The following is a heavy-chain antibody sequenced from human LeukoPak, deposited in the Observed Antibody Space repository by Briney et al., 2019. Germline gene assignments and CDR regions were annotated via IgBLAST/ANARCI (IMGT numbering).Heavy chain of an antibody. CDR1: GGSISSNSYY. CDR3: TRIRSWLQPHYGFDP. D-gene: IGHD5-18*01. Sequence: PSETLSLTCSVSGGSISSNSYYWGWVRQPPGKGLQWIGSIYYSGSTYYNPSLKSRVTISVDTSKNQFSLRLISVTAAETAVYYCTRIRSWLQPHYGFDPWGQGTLVTVSS. CDR2: IYYSGST. J-gene: IGHJ5*02. V-gene: IGHV4-39*01.